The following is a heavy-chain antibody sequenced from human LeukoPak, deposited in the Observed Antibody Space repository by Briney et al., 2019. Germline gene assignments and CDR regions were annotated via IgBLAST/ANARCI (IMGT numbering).Heavy chain of an antibody. J-gene: IGHJ3*02. CDR2: IYPGDSDT. Sequence: GESLKISCKGSGYSFTSYWLGWVRQMAAKGLAWMGIIYPGDSDTRYSPSFQGQVTISADKSISTAYLQWSSLKASDTAMYYGARKASGSAGYDAFDIWGQGTMVTVSS. CDR1: GYSFTSYW. D-gene: IGHD1-26*01. CDR3: ARKASGSAGYDAFDI. V-gene: IGHV5-51*01.